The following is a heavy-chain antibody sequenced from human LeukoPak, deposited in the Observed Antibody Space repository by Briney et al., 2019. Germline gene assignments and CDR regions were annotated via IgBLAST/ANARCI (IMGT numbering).Heavy chain of an antibody. CDR2: IYYSGST. CDR3: AREYHP. V-gene: IGHV4-61*01. J-gene: IGHJ5*02. CDR1: GGSVSSGSYY. Sequence: PSETLSLTCTVSGGSVSSGSYYWTWIRQPPGKGLEWIGHIYYSGSTNYNPSLKSRVTISVDTSKNQFSLRLSSVTAADTAAYYCAREYHPWGQGTLVTVSA.